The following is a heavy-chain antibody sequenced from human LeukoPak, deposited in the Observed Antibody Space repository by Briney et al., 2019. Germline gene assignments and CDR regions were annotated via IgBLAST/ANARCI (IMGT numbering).Heavy chain of an antibody. D-gene: IGHD2-2*01. V-gene: IGHV3-30*18. CDR2: ISYDGSNK. J-gene: IGHJ6*02. CDR3: AKDLGGAIVVVPAADYGMDV. CDR1: GFTVSSNY. Sequence: GGSLRLSCAASGFTVSSNYMSWVRQAPGKGLEWVAVISYDGSNKYYADSVKGRFTISRDNSKNTLYLQMNSLRAEDTGVYYCAKDLGGAIVVVPAADYGMDVWGQGTTVTVSS.